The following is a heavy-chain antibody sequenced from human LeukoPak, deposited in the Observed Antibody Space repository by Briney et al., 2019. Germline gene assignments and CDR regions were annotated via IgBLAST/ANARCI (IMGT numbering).Heavy chain of an antibody. V-gene: IGHV3-7*04. CDR3: ARGQVTTVTRLAAFDI. J-gene: IGHJ3*02. CDR1: GITFSTYW. CDR2: IKYDGWEQ. D-gene: IGHD4-17*01. Sequence: TGGSLRLSCAASGITFSTYWMNWVRQAPGKGLEWVANIKYDGWEQYYEDSVKGRFTISRDNAKNSLYLQMKSLRAEDTAIYYCARGQVTTVTRLAAFDIWGQGTMVTVSS.